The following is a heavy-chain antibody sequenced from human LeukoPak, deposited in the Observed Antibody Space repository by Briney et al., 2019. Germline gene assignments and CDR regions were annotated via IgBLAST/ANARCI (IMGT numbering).Heavy chain of an antibody. D-gene: IGHD5-24*01. J-gene: IGHJ4*02. CDR3: ARDIGYNTFDY. CDR1: GFTFSKFW. Sequence: GGSLRLSCAASGFTFSKFWMSWVRQAPGTGLEWVANIKEDGRDKYYVDSVKGRFTISRDNAKNSLSLQMNSLRAEDTAVYYCARDIGYNTFDYWGQGTLVTVSS. V-gene: IGHV3-7*05. CDR2: IKEDGRDK.